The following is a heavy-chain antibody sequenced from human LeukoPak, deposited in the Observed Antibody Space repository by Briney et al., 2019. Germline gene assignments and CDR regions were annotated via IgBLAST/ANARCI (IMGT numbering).Heavy chain of an antibody. CDR2: INHSGST. D-gene: IGHD3-10*01. CDR1: GGSISGYY. V-gene: IGHV4-34*01. CDR3: ARVGGRAYYGSGSYYRGNWFDP. J-gene: IGHJ5*02. Sequence: SETLSLTCTVSGGSISGYYWSWIRQPPGKGLEWIGEINHSGSTNYNPSLKSRVTISVDTSKNQFSLKLSSVTAADTAVYYCARVGGRAYYGSGSYYRGNWFDPWGQGTLVTVSS.